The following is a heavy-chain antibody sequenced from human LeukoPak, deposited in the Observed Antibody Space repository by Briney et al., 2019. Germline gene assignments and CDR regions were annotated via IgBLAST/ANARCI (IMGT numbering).Heavy chain of an antibody. CDR2: IYPGDSDT. J-gene: IGHJ5*02. CDR1: GYSFSTYW. V-gene: IGHV5-51*01. Sequence: GESLKISCKGSGYSFSTYWIGWVRQMPGKGLEWMGIIYPGDSDTRYSPSFQGQVTISADKSISTAYLQWSSLKASDTAMYYCARLKEYSSSPGRSDPWGQGTLVTVSS. CDR3: ARLKEYSSSPGRSDP. D-gene: IGHD6-6*01.